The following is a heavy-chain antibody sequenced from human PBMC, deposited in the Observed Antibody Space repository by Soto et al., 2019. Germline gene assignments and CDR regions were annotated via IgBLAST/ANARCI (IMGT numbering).Heavy chain of an antibody. D-gene: IGHD3-22*01. V-gene: IGHV4-61*08. CDR2: IYYSGST. CDR1: EGSGVSGGGC. Sequence: VAEGSGVSGGGCWSFIQQPPGKGLECIGYIYYSGSTNYNPSLKSRVTISVDTSKNQFSLKLSSVTAADTAVYYCARELGWGYYDSSGYYDAFAIWGNRTTVTVSS. J-gene: IGHJ3*02. CDR3: ARELGWGYYDSSGYYDAFAI.